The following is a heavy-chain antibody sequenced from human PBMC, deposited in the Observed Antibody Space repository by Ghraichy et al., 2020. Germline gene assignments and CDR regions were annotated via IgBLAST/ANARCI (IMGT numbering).Heavy chain of an antibody. D-gene: IGHD3-16*02. CDR3: ARGPFYPYYVWGSYRTDAFDI. CDR2: IYHSGST. V-gene: IGHV4-30-2*01. Sequence: SETLSLTCAVSGGSISSGGYSWSWIRQPPGKGLEWIGYIYHSGSTYYNSSLKSRVTISVDRSKNQFSLKLSSVTAADTAVYYCARGPFYPYYVWGSYRTDAFDIWGQGTMVTVSS. CDR1: GGSISSGGYS. J-gene: IGHJ3*02.